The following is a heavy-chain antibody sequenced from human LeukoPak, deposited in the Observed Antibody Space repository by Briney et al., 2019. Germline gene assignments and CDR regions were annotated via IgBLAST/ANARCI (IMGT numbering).Heavy chain of an antibody. CDR1: VGPISSGNW. V-gene: IGHV4-4*02. Sequence: KASETLSLTCAVSVGPISSGNWWSWVRQSPGKGLEWIGEIYHNGTHNYNPSLKSRVTISADTFKNHFSLKLTSVTAADTAVYYCATAPILRGEGGEHYKYGMDVWGQGTTVIVSS. CDR2: IYHNGTH. D-gene: IGHD2-2*02. CDR3: ATAPILRGEGGEHYKYGMDV. J-gene: IGHJ6*02.